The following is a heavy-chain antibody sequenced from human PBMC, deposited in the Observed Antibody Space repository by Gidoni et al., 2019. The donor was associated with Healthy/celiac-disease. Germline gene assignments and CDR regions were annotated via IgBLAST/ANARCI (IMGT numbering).Heavy chain of an antibody. J-gene: IGHJ6*02. D-gene: IGHD1-1*01. V-gene: IGHV1-46*01. Sequence: QVQLVQSGAEVKKPGASVKVSCKASGYTFTSYYMHWVRQAPGQGLEWMGIINPSGGSTSYAQKFQGRVTMTRDTSTSTVYMELSSLRSEDTAVYYCATYPSLTTGTTYYYYYGMDVWGQGTTVTVSS. CDR3: ATYPSLTTGTTYYYYYGMDV. CDR2: INPSGGST. CDR1: GYTFTSYY.